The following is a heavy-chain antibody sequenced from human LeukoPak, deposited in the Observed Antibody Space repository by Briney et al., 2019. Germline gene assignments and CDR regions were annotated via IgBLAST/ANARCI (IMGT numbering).Heavy chain of an antibody. Sequence: PGGSLRLSCAASGFTFSSYSMNWVSQAPGKGLEWVSSISSSSSYIHYADSVKGRFTISRDNAKNSLYLQMNSLRAEDTAVYYCARDAEMATLYYFDYWGQGTLVTVSS. V-gene: IGHV3-21*01. CDR1: GFTFSSYS. CDR3: ARDAEMATLYYFDY. CDR2: ISSSSSYI. J-gene: IGHJ4*02. D-gene: IGHD5-24*01.